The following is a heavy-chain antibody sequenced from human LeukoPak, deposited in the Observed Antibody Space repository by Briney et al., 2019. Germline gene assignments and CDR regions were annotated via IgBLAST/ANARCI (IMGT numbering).Heavy chain of an antibody. D-gene: IGHD1-26*01. CDR3: ARGGDSGSYFDY. Sequence: PGGSLRLSCAASGFTFSDYYMSWIRQAPGKGLEWVSYISSSSSYTNYADSVKGRFTISRDNAKNSLYLQMNSLRAEDTAVYYCARGGDSGSYFDYWGQGTLVTVSS. V-gene: IGHV3-11*05. CDR2: ISSSSSYT. CDR1: GFTFSDYY. J-gene: IGHJ4*02.